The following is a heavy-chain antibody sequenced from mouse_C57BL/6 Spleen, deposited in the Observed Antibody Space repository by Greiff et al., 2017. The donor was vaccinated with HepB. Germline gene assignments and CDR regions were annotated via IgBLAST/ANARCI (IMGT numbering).Heavy chain of an antibody. CDR1: GYTFTSYW. D-gene: IGHD2-4*01. CDR3: TRGGITTTGAGFAY. V-gene: IGHV1-5*01. CDR2: IYPGNSDT. J-gene: IGHJ3*01. Sequence: EVQLQQSGTVLARPGASVKMSCKTSGYTFTSYWMHWVKQRPGQGLEWIGAIYPGNSDTSYNQKFKCKAKLTAVTSASTAYMELSSLTNEDSAVYYCTRGGITTTGAGFAYWGQGTLVTVSA.